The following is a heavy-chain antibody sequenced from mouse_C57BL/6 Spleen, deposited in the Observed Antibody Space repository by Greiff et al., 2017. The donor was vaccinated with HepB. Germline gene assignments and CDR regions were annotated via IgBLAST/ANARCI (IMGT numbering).Heavy chain of an antibody. J-gene: IGHJ2*01. CDR1: GFNIKDYY. CDR3: TTGRVYYFDY. Sequence: EVQLQQSGAELVRPGASVKLSCTASGFNIKDYYMHWVTQRPEQGLEWIGRIDPEDGDTEYAPKFQGKGTMTADTSSNTAYLQLSSLTSEDTAVYYCTTGRVYYFDYWGQGTTVTVSS. V-gene: IGHV14-1*01. CDR2: IDPEDGDT.